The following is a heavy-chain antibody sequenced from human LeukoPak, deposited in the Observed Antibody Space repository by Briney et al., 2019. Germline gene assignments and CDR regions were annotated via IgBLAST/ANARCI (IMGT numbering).Heavy chain of an antibody. V-gene: IGHV3-30*03. D-gene: IGHD6-13*01. J-gene: IGHJ4*02. CDR1: GFTFSTYV. CDR2: ISDDGSDK. CDR3: ATGTGGRVGSLDY. Sequence: GRSLRLSCAASGFTFSTYVMHWLRQAPGKGLEWVAVISDDGSDKYYADSVKGRFTLSRDKPKNMVFLQMNSLRAEDTAVYYCATGTGGRVGSLDYWGQGTLVTVSS.